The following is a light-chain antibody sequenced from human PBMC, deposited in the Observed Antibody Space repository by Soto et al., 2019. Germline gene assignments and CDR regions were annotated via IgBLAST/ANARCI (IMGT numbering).Light chain of an antibody. CDR2: RDN. CDR3: HLWDSRTAV. V-gene: IGLV3-9*01. Sequence: SYELTQPLSVSVALGQTARIPCGGNNIGSKHVYWYQRKPGQAPVLVIYRDNNRPSGIPERFSGSNSGNTATLTISRAQAGDEADYYCHLWDSRTAVFGGGTQLTVL. J-gene: IGLJ7*01. CDR1: NIGSKH.